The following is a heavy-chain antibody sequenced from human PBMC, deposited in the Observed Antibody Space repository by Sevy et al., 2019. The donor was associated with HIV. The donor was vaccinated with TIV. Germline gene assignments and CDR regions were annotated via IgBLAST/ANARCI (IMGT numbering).Heavy chain of an antibody. V-gene: IGHV3-7*03. J-gene: IGHJ5*02. CDR1: GFTFSTYW. CDR3: ARVPLITARPDNWFDP. Sequence: GGSLRLSCAASGFTFSTYWMSWVRQAPGKGLEWVANIKKDGSEKYYLDSVKGRFSISRDNAKNSRYLQMNSLRAEDTSVYYCARVPLITARPDNWFDPWGQGTLVTVSS. CDR2: IKKDGSEK. D-gene: IGHD6-6*01.